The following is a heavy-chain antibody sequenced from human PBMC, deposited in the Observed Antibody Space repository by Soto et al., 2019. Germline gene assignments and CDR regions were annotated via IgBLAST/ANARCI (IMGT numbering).Heavy chain of an antibody. CDR1: GYTFTSYD. Sequence: ASVKVSCKASGYTFTSYDINWVRQATGQGLEWMGWMNPNSGNTGYAQKFQGRVTMTRNTSISTAYMELSSLRSEDTAVYYCARAYLMDYYYYYYMDVWGKGTTVTVSS. V-gene: IGHV1-8*01. J-gene: IGHJ6*03. CDR2: MNPNSGNT. CDR3: ARAYLMDYYYYYYMDV. D-gene: IGHD2-8*01.